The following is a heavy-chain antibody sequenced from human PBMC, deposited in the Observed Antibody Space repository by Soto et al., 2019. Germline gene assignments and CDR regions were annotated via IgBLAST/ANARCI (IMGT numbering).Heavy chain of an antibody. V-gene: IGHV4-31*03. D-gene: IGHD5-18*01. CDR1: GGSISSEGYY. Sequence: NPSETLSLTCTVSGGSISSEGYYWSWFRQFPGKGLEWIGDIYYSGTTYHNPSLRSRLTISGDASKNQFSLKLSSVTAADTALYYCARGRGYSYGPYYFDYWGQGTLVTVSS. J-gene: IGHJ4*02. CDR3: ARGRGYSYGPYYFDY. CDR2: IYYSGTT.